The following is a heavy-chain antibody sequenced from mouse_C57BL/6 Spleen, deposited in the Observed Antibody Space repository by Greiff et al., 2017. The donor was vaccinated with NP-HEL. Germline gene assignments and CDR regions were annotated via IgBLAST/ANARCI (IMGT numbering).Heavy chain of an antibody. V-gene: IGHV5-4*01. J-gene: IGHJ4*01. D-gene: IGHD3-1*01. Sequence: EVQLVESGGGLVKPGGSLKLSCAASGFTFSSYAMSWVRQTPGKRLEWVATISDGGSYTYYPDNVKGRFTISRDNAKNNLYLQMSHLTSEDTAMYYCARDRAYRMDYWGQGTSVTVSS. CDR3: ARDRAYRMDY. CDR1: GFTFSSYA. CDR2: ISDGGSYT.